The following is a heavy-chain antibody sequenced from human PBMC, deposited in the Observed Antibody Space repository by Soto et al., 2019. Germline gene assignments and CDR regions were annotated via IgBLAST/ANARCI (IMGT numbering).Heavy chain of an antibody. V-gene: IGHV3-74*03. CDR2: ITSDGSGT. CDR3: ARDREQIDDYYYYYGMDV. D-gene: IGHD1-1*01. CDR1: GFTFSGYW. Sequence: GGSLRLSCAASGFTFSGYWMHWVRQAPGKGLEWVSRITSDGSGTAYADSVKGRFTISRDNAKNSLYLQMNSLRAEDTAVYYCARDREQIDDYYYYYGMDVWGQGTTVTVSS. J-gene: IGHJ6*02.